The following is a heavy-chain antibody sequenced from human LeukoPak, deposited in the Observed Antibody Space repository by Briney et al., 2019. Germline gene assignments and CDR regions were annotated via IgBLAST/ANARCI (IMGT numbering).Heavy chain of an antibody. D-gene: IGHD2-2*01. V-gene: IGHV1-18*04. Sequence: ASVKVSCKASGYTFTSYGISWVRQAPGQGLEWMGWISAYNGNTNYAQKLQGRVTMTTDTSTSTAYMELRSLRSDDTAVYYCARDQIVGCSSTSCEVNDHDYWGQGTLVTVSS. CDR2: ISAYNGNT. CDR3: ARDQIVGCSSTSCEVNDHDY. CDR1: GYTFTSYG. J-gene: IGHJ4*02.